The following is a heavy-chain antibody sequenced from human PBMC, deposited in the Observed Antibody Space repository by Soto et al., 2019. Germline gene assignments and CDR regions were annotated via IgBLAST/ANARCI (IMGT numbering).Heavy chain of an antibody. D-gene: IGHD3-9*01. V-gene: IGHV1-24*01. Sequence: RASVKVSCKVSGYTLTELSMHWVRQAPGKGLEWMGGFDPEDGETIYAQKFQGRVTMTEDTSTDTAYMELSSLRSEDTAVYYCATKAYDILTGYYNVIGYFDYWGQGTLVTVSS. CDR2: FDPEDGET. CDR1: GYTLTELS. J-gene: IGHJ4*02. CDR3: ATKAYDILTGYYNVIGYFDY.